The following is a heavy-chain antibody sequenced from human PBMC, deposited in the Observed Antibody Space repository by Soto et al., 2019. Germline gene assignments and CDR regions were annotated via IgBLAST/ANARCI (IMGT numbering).Heavy chain of an antibody. CDR1: GYTFTSYG. D-gene: IGHD3-3*01. CDR3: ARVVLRFLEWLWWGWFDP. CDR2: ISAYNGNT. Sequence: QVQLVQSGAEVKKPGASVKVSCKASGYTFTSYGISWVRQAPGQGLEWMGWISAYNGNTNYAQKLQGRVTMTTDTSSSTAYTELRSLRSDDTAVYYCARVVLRFLEWLWWGWFDPWGQGTLVTVSS. V-gene: IGHV1-18*04. J-gene: IGHJ5*02.